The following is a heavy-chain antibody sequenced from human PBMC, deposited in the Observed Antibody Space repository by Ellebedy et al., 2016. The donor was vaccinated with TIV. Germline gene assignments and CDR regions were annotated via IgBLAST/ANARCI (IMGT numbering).Heavy chain of an antibody. V-gene: IGHV4-61*08. Sequence: SETLSLXXTVSGDSISDSAFYWGWIRQTPGKGLEWIGYSHFIGNTKYNPSLESRVTMSVDTSKKQCSLHLSSVTAADTAVYYCARGSSTYSSFDTWGQGILVTVSS. J-gene: IGHJ5*02. D-gene: IGHD5-18*01. CDR3: ARGSSTYSSFDT. CDR1: GDSISDSAFY. CDR2: SHFIGNT.